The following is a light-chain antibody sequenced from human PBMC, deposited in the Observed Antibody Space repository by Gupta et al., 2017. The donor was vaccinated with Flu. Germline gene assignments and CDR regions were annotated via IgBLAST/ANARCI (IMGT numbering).Light chain of an antibody. CDR3: QQARRFQLT. J-gene: IGKJ4*01. CDR2: EAT. V-gene: IGKV1-12*01. CDR1: EDINGW. Sequence: PSSVPASVGDRLTITCRASEDINGWLAWFQQKPGQAPNLLIYEATALHTGVPVRFSGSGFGTEFTLTISSLEPEDFATYYCQQARRFQLTFGGGTKVEI.